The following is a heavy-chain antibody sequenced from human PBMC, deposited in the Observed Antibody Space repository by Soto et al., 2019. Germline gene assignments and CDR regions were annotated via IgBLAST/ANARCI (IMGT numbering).Heavy chain of an antibody. CDR3: ASDVGRHAGGSDY. Sequence: QVQLVQSGAEVKKPGSSVQVYCKASGGTFSSYSINWVRRAPGQGLEWMGEIIPIFGTANYAQKFQGRVTIPADESTSTAYMELSSLRSEDTAVYYCASDVGRHAGGSDYWGQATLVTVSS. V-gene: IGHV1-69*01. D-gene: IGHD3-16*01. CDR2: IIPIFGTA. J-gene: IGHJ4*02. CDR1: GGTFSSYS.